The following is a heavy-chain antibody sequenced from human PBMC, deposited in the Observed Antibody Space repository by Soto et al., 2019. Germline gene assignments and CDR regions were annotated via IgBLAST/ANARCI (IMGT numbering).Heavy chain of an antibody. CDR1: GGSISSYY. D-gene: IGHD2-21*02. J-gene: IGHJ4*02. CDR3: ARQKVVTLIDY. Sequence: SETLSLTCTVSGGSISSYYWSWIRQPPGKGLEWIGYIYYSGSTNYNPSLKSRVTISVDTSKNQFSLKLSSVTAADTAAYYCARQKVVTLIDYWGQGTLVTVSS. V-gene: IGHV4-59*01. CDR2: IYYSGST.